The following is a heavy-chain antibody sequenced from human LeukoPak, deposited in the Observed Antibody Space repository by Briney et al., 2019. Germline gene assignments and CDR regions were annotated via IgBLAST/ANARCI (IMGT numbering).Heavy chain of an antibody. V-gene: IGHV3-48*03. D-gene: IGHD6-19*01. CDR2: ISVGGSDE. CDR1: GFRLNTYE. CDR3: ARDVGFNNGWPA. Sequence: GGSLRLSCAASGFRLNTYEMNWFRQAPGKGLEWIAYISVGGSDEDYADSVKGRLTISRDNAKNSLFLQMNSLRVEDTAVYYCARDVGFNNGWPAWGQGTLVTVSS. J-gene: IGHJ5*02.